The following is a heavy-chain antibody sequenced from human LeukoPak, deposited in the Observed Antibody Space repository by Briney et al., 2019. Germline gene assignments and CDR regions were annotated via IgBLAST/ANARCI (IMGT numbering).Heavy chain of an antibody. Sequence: PGRSLRLSCAASGFTFSSYGMHWVRQAPGKGLEWVAVIWYDGSNKYYADSVKGRFTISRDNSKNTLYLQMNSLRAEDTAVYYCARAHSSGWPAPYYYGMDVWGQGTTVTVSS. CDR2: IWYDGSNK. V-gene: IGHV3-33*01. D-gene: IGHD6-19*01. CDR1: GFTFSSYG. CDR3: ARAHSSGWPAPYYYGMDV. J-gene: IGHJ6*02.